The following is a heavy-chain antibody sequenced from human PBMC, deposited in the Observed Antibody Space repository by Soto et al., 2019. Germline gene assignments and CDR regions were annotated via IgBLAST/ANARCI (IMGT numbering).Heavy chain of an antibody. V-gene: IGHV3-33*01. CDR2: IWYDGSNK. CDR1: GFTFSSYG. J-gene: IGHJ3*02. D-gene: IGHD6-19*01. Sequence: QVQLVESGGFVVQPGRSLRLSCAASGFTFSSYGMHWVRQAPGKGLEWVAVIWYDGSNKYYADSVKGRFTISRDNSKNTLYLQMNSLRAEDTAVYYCARVRIGSGWPHDAFDIWGQGTMVTVSS. CDR3: ARVRIGSGWPHDAFDI.